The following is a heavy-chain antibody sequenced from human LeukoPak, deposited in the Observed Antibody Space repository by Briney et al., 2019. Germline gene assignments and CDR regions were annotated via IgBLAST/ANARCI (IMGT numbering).Heavy chain of an antibody. CDR3: AKGGGSLSFDS. J-gene: IGHJ5*01. D-gene: IGHD1-26*01. V-gene: IGHV3-23*01. CDR1: GFTFNNYA. CDR2: VSGSGDNT. Sequence: GSLRLSCAASGFTFNNYAMTWVRQAPGKGLEWVSVVSGSGDNTNYADSVKGRFTISRDNSKNTLFLQMNSLRTEDTAVYYCAKGGGSLSFDSWGQGTLVTVSS.